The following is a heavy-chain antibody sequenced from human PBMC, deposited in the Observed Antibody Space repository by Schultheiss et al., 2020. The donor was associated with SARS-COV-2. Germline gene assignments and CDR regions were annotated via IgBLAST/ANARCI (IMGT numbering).Heavy chain of an antibody. CDR2: INHSGST. J-gene: IGHJ6*02. Sequence: SETLSLTCAVYGGSFSGYYWSWIRQPPGKVLEWIGEINHSGSTNYNPSLKSRVTISVDKSKNQFSLKLSSVTAADTAVYYCARGNPSYYYGMDVWGQGTTVTVSS. V-gene: IGHV4-34*01. CDR3: ARGNPSYYYGMDV. CDR1: GGSFSGYY.